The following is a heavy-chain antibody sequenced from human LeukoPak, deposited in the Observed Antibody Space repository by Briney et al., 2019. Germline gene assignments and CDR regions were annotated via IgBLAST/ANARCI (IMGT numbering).Heavy chain of an antibody. CDR1: GFTFDDYA. J-gene: IGHJ6*02. Sequence: GGSLRLSCAASGFTFDDYAMHWVRQAPGKGLEWVSGISWSSGSIGYADSVKGRFTISRDNAKNSLYLQMNSLRAEDTALYYCAKARGGYSYGFSSIYYYYGMDVWGQGTTVTVSS. D-gene: IGHD5-18*01. V-gene: IGHV3-9*01. CDR3: AKARGGYSYGFSSIYYYYGMDV. CDR2: ISWSSGSI.